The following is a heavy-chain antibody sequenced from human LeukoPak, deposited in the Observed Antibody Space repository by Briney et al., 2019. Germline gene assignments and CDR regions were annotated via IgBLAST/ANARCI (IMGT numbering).Heavy chain of an antibody. V-gene: IGHV1-18*01. CDR3: ASPLPYCSGSDCYSYAFDV. CDR1: GYTFTSYG. D-gene: IGHD2-15*01. Sequence: GASVKVSCKASGYTFTSYGISWVRQAPGQGLEWMGWISAYNGNTNYAQKLQGRVTMTTDTSTSTAYMELRSLRSDDTAVYYCASPLPYCSGSDCYSYAFDVWGQGTMVTVSS. CDR2: ISAYNGNT. J-gene: IGHJ3*01.